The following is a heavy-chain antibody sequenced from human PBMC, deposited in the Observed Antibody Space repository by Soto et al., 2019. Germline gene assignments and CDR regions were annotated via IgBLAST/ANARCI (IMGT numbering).Heavy chain of an antibody. D-gene: IGHD3-22*01. CDR3: ARSGESSGYYPDDY. V-gene: IGHV1-18*01. CDR1: GYTLNGLS. CDR2: ISAYGGNT. Sequence: AASVKVSGKVSGYTLNGLSMHWVRQAPGKGLEWMGEISAYGGNTNYAQKLQGRVTMTTDTSTSTAYMELRSLRSDDTAVYYCARSGESSGYYPDDYWGQGTLVTVSS. J-gene: IGHJ4*02.